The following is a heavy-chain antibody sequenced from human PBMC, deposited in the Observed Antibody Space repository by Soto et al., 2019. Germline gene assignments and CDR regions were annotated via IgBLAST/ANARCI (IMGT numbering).Heavy chain of an antibody. CDR3: VRMDAVKNGGWLHFDM. V-gene: IGHV1-46*01. D-gene: IGHD6-19*01. Sequence: QVQLVQSGAEVKKPGASVKVSCKASGYSFTSYFIHWVRQAPGQGLEWMGIINPSGGGTRYAEKFLGRVATTTDTSARTVQMQLSSLRFEDPAMYYCVRMDAVKNGGWLHFDMWGQGALVTVSS. CDR2: INPSGGGT. J-gene: IGHJ4*02. CDR1: GYSFTSYF.